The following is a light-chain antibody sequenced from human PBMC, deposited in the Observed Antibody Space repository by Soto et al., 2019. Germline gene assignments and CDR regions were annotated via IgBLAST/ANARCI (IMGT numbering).Light chain of an antibody. J-gene: IGLJ2*01. CDR2: DVS. V-gene: IGLV2-14*03. CDR3: TSSTSSNTLL. Sequence: QSVLTQPASVSGSPGQSITISCTGTSSDIGGYNYVSWYQHHPGKAPKLLIYDVSSRPSGVSNRLSGSKSGNTASLTISGLQAEDEADYYCTSSTSSNTLLFGGGTKMTVL. CDR1: SSDIGGYNY.